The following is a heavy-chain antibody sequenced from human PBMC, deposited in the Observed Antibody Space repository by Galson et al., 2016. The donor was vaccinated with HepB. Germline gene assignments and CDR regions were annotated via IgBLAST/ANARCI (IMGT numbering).Heavy chain of an antibody. CDR1: GYS. V-gene: IGHV3-43*01. Sequence: GYSMSWVRPAPGKGLEWVSLVSWDATTIYYADSVKGRFTISRDNSKNSLYLQMNSLTSEDTALYYCARETTIWGNGFQYWGQGTLVTVSS. D-gene: IGHD4-23*01. CDR3: ARETTIWGNGFQY. J-gene: IGHJ4*02. CDR2: VSWDATTI.